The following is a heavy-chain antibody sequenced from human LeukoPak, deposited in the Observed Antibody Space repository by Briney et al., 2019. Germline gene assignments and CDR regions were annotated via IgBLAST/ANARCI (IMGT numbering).Heavy chain of an antibody. CDR1: GFIFADYA. J-gene: IGHJ4*02. CDR3: AKGSDEKIAVAGSLFDY. D-gene: IGHD6-13*01. V-gene: IGHV3-23*01. CDR2: ISDSGGST. Sequence: TGGSLRLSCAASGFIFADYAMHWVRQVPGKGLEWVSGISDSGGSTYYADSVKGRFTISRDNSKNTLYLQMNSLRAEDTAVYYCAKGSDEKIAVAGSLFDYWGQGTLVTVSS.